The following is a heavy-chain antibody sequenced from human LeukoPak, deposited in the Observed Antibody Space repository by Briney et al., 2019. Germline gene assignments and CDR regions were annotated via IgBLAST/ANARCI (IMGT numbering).Heavy chain of an antibody. J-gene: IGHJ6*02. V-gene: IGHV1-18*01. D-gene: IGHD2-2*01. CDR2: ISAYNGNT. CDR3: ARDRDYSSTSCFLEVIYYYYGMDV. Sequence: ASVKVSCKASGYTFTSYGISWVRQAPGQGLEWMGWISAYNGNTNYAQKLQGRVTMTTDTSTSTAYMELRSLRSDDTAVYYCARDRDYSSTSCFLEVIYYYYGMDVWGQGTTVTVSS. CDR1: GYTFTSYG.